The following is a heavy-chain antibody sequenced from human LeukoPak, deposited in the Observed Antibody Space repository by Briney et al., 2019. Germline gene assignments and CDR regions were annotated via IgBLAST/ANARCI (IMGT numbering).Heavy chain of an antibody. J-gene: IGHJ4*02. CDR2: ISGGGGST. D-gene: IGHD1-26*01. CDR3: AKGGKWDVTPFDY. Sequence: GGSPRLSCAASGFTFTSYSMNWVRQAPGKGLEWVSTISGGGGSTYYADSVKGRFTISRDNSKNTLYLQVNSLRAEDTAVYYCAKGGKWDVTPFDYWGQGTLVTVSS. CDR1: GFTFTSYS. V-gene: IGHV3-23*01.